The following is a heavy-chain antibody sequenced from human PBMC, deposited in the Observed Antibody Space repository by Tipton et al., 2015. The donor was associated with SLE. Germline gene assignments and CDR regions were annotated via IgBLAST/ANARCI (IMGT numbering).Heavy chain of an antibody. CDR1: GFTVSSNY. CDR3: AKDSGDFYNWFDP. J-gene: IGHJ5*02. V-gene: IGHV3-53*01. CDR2: IYGGGST. Sequence: SLRLSCAASGFTVSSNYMSWVRQAPGKGLEWVSVIYGGGSTDYADSVKGRFTISRDNAKNTLYLQTNSLRAEDSAVYYCAKDSGDFYNWFDPWGQGTLVTVSS. D-gene: IGHD4-17*01.